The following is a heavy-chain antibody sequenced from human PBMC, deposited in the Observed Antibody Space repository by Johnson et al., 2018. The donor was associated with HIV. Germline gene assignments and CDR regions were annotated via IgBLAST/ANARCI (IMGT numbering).Heavy chain of an antibody. CDR1: GFTFSSYA. CDR3: ARTRQGAFDI. CDR2: IYSGGGT. J-gene: IGHJ3*02. V-gene: IGHV3-30*14. Sequence: VQLVESGGGVVQPGRSLRLSCAASGFTFSSYAMHWVRQAPGKGLEWVAVIYSGGGTYYEDSVKGRFTISRDNSKNTLYLQMNSLRPQDTAVYYCARTRQGAFDIWGQGTMVTVSS.